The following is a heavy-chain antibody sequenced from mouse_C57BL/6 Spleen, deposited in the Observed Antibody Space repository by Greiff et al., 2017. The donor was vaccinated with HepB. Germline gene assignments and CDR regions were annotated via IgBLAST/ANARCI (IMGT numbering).Heavy chain of an antibody. CDR2: IYPGDGDT. CDR1: GYAFSSYW. V-gene: IGHV1-80*01. Sequence: VQLQQSGAELVKPGASVKISCKASGYAFSSYWMNWVKQRPGKGLEWIGQIYPGDGDTNYNGKFKGKATLTADKSSSTAYMQLSSLTSEDSAVYFCARGGAPYAMDYWGQGTSVTVSS. CDR3: ARGGAPYAMDY. J-gene: IGHJ4*01.